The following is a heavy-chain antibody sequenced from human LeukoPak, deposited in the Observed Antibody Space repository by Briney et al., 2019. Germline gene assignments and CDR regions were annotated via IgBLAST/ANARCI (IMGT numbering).Heavy chain of an antibody. V-gene: IGHV3-30-3*01. Sequence: GGSLRLSCAASGFTFSSYAMHWVRQAPGKGLEWVAVISYDGSNKYYADSVKGRFTISRDNSKNTLYLQMNSLRAEDTAVYYCARVRGHSNYWGQGTLVTASS. D-gene: IGHD3-10*01. J-gene: IGHJ4*02. CDR1: GFTFSSYA. CDR3: ARVRGHSNY. CDR2: ISYDGSNK.